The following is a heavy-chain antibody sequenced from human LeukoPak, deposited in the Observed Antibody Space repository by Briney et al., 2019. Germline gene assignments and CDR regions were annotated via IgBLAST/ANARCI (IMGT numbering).Heavy chain of an antibody. J-gene: IGHJ4*02. CDR3: ARGRDGYNFLNRGEYYYFDY. CDR1: GGSISSGSYY. V-gene: IGHV4-61*02. D-gene: IGHD5-24*01. Sequence: SETLSLTCTVSGGSISSGSYYWNWIRQPAGKGLEWIGRIYTSGSTNYNPSLKSRVTISVDTSKNQFSLRLNSVTAADTAVYYCARGRDGYNFLNRGEYYYFDYWGQGTLVTVSS. CDR2: IYTSGST.